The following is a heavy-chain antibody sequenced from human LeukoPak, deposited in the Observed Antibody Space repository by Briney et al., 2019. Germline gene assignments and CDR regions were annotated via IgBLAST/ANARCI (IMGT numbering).Heavy chain of an antibody. J-gene: IGHJ5*02. CDR3: ARDRGSRIAAAANWFDP. Sequence: PGGSLRLSCAASGFTFSSYAMHWVRQAPGKGLEWVAVIWYDGSNKYYADSVKGRFTISRDNSKNTLYLQMNSLRAEDTAVYYCARDRGSRIAAAANWFDPWGQGTLVTVSS. V-gene: IGHV3-33*08. D-gene: IGHD6-13*01. CDR1: GFTFSSYA. CDR2: IWYDGSNK.